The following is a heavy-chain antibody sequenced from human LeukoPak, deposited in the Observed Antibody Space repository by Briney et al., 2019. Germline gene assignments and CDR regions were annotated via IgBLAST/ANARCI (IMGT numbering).Heavy chain of an antibody. CDR3: ASYCSSTSCYDDAFDI. D-gene: IGHD2-2*01. V-gene: IGHV4-39*01. CDR2: IYYSGST. J-gene: IGHJ3*02. CDR1: GGSISSSSYY. Sequence: SETLSLTCTVSGGSISSSSYYWGWLRQPPGKGLEWIGSIYYSGSTYYNPSLKSRVTISVDTSKNQFSLKLSSVTAADTAVYYCASYCSSTSCYDDAFDIWGQGTMVTVSS.